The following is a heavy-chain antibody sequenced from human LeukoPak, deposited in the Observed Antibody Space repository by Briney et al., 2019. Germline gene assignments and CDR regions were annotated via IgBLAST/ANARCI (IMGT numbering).Heavy chain of an antibody. Sequence: GESLKISCRGSGYNFTSYWIALVRQMPGKGLEWMGIIYPGDSDTRYSPSFQGQVTISADKSISTAYLQWSSLKASDTAMYYCARQVYGSGSYLAYWGQGTLVTVSS. D-gene: IGHD3-10*01. CDR1: GYNFTSYW. CDR3: ARQVYGSGSYLAY. J-gene: IGHJ4*02. CDR2: IYPGDSDT. V-gene: IGHV5-51*01.